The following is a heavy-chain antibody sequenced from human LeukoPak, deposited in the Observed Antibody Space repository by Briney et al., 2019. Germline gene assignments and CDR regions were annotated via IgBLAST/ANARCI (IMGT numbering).Heavy chain of an antibody. CDR2: ISSDGYTT. Sequence: PGGSLRLSCVASAFTFSTYAMHWVRQAPGKGLEYVSAISSDGYTTYYVDSVKGRFTISRDNSKNTLFLQMGSLRVEDMAVYYCARGRAYSRDWFDFWGQGTLVTVSS. CDR3: ARGRAYSRDWFDF. CDR1: AFTFSTYA. V-gene: IGHV3-64*02. D-gene: IGHD5-18*01. J-gene: IGHJ5*01.